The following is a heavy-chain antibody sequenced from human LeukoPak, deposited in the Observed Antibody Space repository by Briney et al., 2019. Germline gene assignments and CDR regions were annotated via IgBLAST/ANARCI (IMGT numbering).Heavy chain of an antibody. J-gene: IGHJ6*03. CDR3: ARSAGPVTVVVAATQPHHYYMDV. D-gene: IGHD2-15*01. CDR2: IITIFGTT. Sequence: SVKVSSTASLGTRTPYTITRVRHSPGEKRECMGGIITIFGTTNGGQKFQGRVTMTADESTRTAYMELSSLRSEDTAMYYCARSAGPVTVVVAATQPHHYYMDVGGKGTTVTVSS. V-gene: IGHV1-69*13. CDR1: LGTRTPYT.